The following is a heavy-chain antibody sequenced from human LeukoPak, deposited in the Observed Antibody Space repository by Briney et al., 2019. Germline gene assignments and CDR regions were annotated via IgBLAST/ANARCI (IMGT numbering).Heavy chain of an antibody. CDR2: IIPIFGTA. J-gene: IGHJ4*02. V-gene: IGHV1-69*05. D-gene: IGHD5-12*01. CDR1: GGTFSSYA. CDR3: ARASGSGYDIDY. Sequence: SVKVSCKASGGTFSSYAISWVRQAPGQGLEWMGRIIPIFGTANYAQKFQGRVTITTDESTSTAYMELSSLRSEDTAVYYCARASGSGYDIDYWGQGTLVTVCS.